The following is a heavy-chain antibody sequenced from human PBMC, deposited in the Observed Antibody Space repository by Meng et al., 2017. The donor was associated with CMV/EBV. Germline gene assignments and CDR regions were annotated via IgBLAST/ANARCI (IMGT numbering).Heavy chain of an antibody. V-gene: IGHV3-30*04. J-gene: IGHJ4*02. CDR2: ISYDGSNK. CDR1: GFTFSSYA. CDR3: ARRVGWFGVVIAFDF. D-gene: IGHD3-3*01. Sequence: GGSLRLSCAASGFTFSSYAMHWVRQAPGKGLEWVAVISYDGSNKYYADSVKGRFTISRDNAKNSLYLQMNSLRAEDTAVYYCARRVGWFGVVIAFDFWGQGTLVTVSS.